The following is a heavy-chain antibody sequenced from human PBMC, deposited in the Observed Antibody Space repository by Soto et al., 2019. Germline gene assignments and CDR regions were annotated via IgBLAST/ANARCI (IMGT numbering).Heavy chain of an antibody. CDR1: GFTFSSYS. Sequence: GGSLRLSCAASGFTFSSYSMNWVRQAPGKGLEWVSYISSSSSTIYYADSVKGRFTISRDNAKNSLYLQMNSLRAEDTAVYYCARVVGGSGSYYSYYYYYYGMDVWGQGTTVTVSS. V-gene: IGHV3-48*04. CDR2: ISSSSSTI. J-gene: IGHJ6*02. CDR3: ARVVGGSGSYYSYYYYYYGMDV. D-gene: IGHD3-10*01.